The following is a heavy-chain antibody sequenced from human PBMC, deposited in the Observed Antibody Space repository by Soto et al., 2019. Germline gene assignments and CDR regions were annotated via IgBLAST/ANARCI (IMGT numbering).Heavy chain of an antibody. V-gene: IGHV3-48*02. Sequence: GGSLRLSCAASGFTFSSYSMNWVRQAPGKGLEWVSYISSSSSTIYYADSVKGRFTISRDNAKNSLYLQMNSLRDEDTAVYYCARDGWEYDFWSGHPYGMDVWGQGTTVTVSS. CDR1: GFTFSSYS. CDR3: ARDGWEYDFWSGHPYGMDV. CDR2: ISSSSSTI. J-gene: IGHJ6*02. D-gene: IGHD3-3*01.